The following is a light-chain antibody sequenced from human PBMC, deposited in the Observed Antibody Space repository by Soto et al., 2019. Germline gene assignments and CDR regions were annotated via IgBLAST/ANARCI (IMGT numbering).Light chain of an antibody. CDR2: DVT. J-gene: IGKJ1*01. CDR3: QCYEQSLWT. V-gene: IGKV3-20*01. Sequence: MVLTQSPGTLSLSPGVRATLSCRASETVSARQLAWYQQKPGQSPRLLIYDVTSRGTGIPDRLSGSGSGTDFTLSIISRELEDVAVYYCQCYEQSLWTFGQGARVQIK. CDR1: ETVSARQ.